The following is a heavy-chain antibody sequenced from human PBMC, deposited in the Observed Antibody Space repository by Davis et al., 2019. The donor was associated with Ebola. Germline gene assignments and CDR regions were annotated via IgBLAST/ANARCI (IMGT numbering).Heavy chain of an antibody. Sequence: GGSLRLSCAASGFTFDDYAMHWVRQAPGKGLEWVSGISWNSGSIGYADSVKGRFTISRDNSKNTLYLQMNSLRAEDTAVYYCARDPSATVVTHPYDYWGQGTLVTVSS. D-gene: IGHD4-23*01. J-gene: IGHJ4*02. CDR3: ARDPSATVVTHPYDY. CDR1: GFTFDDYA. CDR2: ISWNSGSI. V-gene: IGHV3-9*01.